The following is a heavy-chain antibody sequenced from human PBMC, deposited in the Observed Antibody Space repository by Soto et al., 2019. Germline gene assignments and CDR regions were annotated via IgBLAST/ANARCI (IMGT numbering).Heavy chain of an antibody. J-gene: IGHJ6*02. CDR2: ISGSGGST. CDR3: AKDQGRRRQWLAQYYYYGMDV. Sequence: LRLSCAASGFTFSNYAMTWVRQAPGKGLEWVSGISGSGGSTYYADSVKGRFTISRDNSKNTLYLQMNSLRAEDTAVYYCAKDQGRRRQWLAQYYYYGMDVWGQGTTVTVSS. D-gene: IGHD6-19*01. V-gene: IGHV3-23*01. CDR1: GFTFSNYA.